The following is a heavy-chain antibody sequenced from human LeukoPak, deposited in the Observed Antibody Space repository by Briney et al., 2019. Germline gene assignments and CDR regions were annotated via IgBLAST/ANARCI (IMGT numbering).Heavy chain of an antibody. D-gene: IGHD3-10*01. CDR3: ARDQGFRGSGSHGAFDI. CDR1: GFPFTLYN. Sequence: PGGSLRLSCEVSGFPFTLYNMNWVRQAPGKGLEWLSYISSSTNTIYYADSVKGRFTISRDNAKNSLYLQMNSLRAEDTAVYYCARDQGFRGSGSHGAFDIWGQGTMVTVSS. J-gene: IGHJ3*02. CDR2: ISSSTNTI. V-gene: IGHV3-48*04.